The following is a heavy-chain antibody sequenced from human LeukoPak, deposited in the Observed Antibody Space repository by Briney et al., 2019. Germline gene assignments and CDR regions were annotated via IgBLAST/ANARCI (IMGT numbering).Heavy chain of an antibody. V-gene: IGHV3-33*01. CDR3: ARDRSGWSYYYYYGMDV. CDR2: IWYDGSNK. Sequence: PGRSLRLSCAASGFTFSSYGMDWVRQAPGKGLEWVAVIWYDGSNKYYADSVKGRFTISRDNSKNTLYLQMNSLRAEDTAVYYCARDRSGWSYYYYYGMDVWGQGTTVTVSS. CDR1: GFTFSSYG. D-gene: IGHD6-19*01. J-gene: IGHJ6*02.